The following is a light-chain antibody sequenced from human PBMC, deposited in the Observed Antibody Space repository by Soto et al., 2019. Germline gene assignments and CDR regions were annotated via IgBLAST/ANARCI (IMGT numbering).Light chain of an antibody. CDR3: QQYNSYSS. J-gene: IGKJ4*01. Sequence: DIQMTQSPSTLSASVGDRVTITCRASQSISVWLAWYQQKAGKAPNLLIYKASRLESGVPSRFSGSGSETEFTLTISGLQPGDSATYYCQQYNSYSSFAGGTKVDIK. CDR2: KAS. V-gene: IGKV1-5*03. CDR1: QSISVW.